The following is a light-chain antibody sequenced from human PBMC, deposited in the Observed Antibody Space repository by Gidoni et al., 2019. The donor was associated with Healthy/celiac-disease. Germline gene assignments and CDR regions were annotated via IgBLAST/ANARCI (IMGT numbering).Light chain of an antibody. Sequence: EVVMTQALAIVSVSPGATAPLSCRASQAINSNLAWYQQRPGQDPSLLIYGAATSATGIPARFSGSGCGTKFTLTISSLQFEDFAVYYCHQYRNWPSLTFGGGTKVDIK. CDR1: QAINSN. CDR2: GAA. J-gene: IGKJ4*01. CDR3: HQYRNWPSLT. V-gene: IGKV3-15*01.